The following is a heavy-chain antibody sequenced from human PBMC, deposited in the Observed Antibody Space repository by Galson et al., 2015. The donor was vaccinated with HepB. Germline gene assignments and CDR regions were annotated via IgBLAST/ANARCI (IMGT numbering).Heavy chain of an antibody. CDR3: AGSSSGPGGAYYFDY. CDR2: IYYSGST. V-gene: IGHV4-30-4*01. Sequence: CTVSGGSISSGDYYWSWIRQPPGKGLEWIGYIYYSGSTYYNPSLKSRVTISVDTSKNQFSLKLSSVTAADTAVYYCAGSSSGPGGAYYFDYWGQGTLVTVSS. J-gene: IGHJ4*02. CDR1: GGSISSGDYY. D-gene: IGHD1-26*01.